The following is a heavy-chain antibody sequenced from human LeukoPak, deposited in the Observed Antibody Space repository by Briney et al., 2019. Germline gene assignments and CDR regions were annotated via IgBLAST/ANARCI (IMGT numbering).Heavy chain of an antibody. Sequence: GGSLRLSCAASGFTFSSYSMNWVRQAPGKGLEWVSSISSSSSYIYYADSVKGRFTISRDNVKNSLYLQMNSLRAEDTALYYCAREGVSYYGSRNDYWGQGTLVTVSS. CDR3: AREGVSYYGSRNDY. J-gene: IGHJ4*02. V-gene: IGHV3-21*04. CDR1: GFTFSSYS. CDR2: ISSSSSYI. D-gene: IGHD3-10*01.